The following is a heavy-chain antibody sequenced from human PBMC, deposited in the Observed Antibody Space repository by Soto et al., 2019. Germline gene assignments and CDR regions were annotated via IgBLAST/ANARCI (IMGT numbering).Heavy chain of an antibody. CDR2: IYYTGST. CDR3: ARDQYDFRSGSYYYAMEV. Sequence: SETLSLTCTVSGGSVSSESHYWSWIRQTPGKGLEWIGYIYYTGSTNYNPSLKGRITMSVDTSRDQVSLRLRSVTRADTAVCYCARDQYDFRSGSYYYAMEVWGQGTKVTVSS. D-gene: IGHD3-3*01. V-gene: IGHV4-61*01. J-gene: IGHJ6*02. CDR1: GGSVSSESHY.